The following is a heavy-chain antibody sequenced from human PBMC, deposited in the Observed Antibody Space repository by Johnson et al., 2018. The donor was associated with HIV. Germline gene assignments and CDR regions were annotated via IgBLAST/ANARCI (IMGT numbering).Heavy chain of an antibody. CDR2: ISYDGTQK. CDR3: TTDPTLDWLPLPFNI. J-gene: IGHJ3*02. CDR1: KFTFNSYT. D-gene: IGHD3-3*01. V-gene: IGHV3-30-3*01. Sequence: QVQLVESGGGVVQPGRSLRLSCAASKFTFNSYTLHWVRQAPGKGLEWVAFISYDGTQKNTADSVRGRLTLSRDNSEKTLHQQMKNVRGADTAVYYCTTDPTLDWLPLPFNIWGLGTMVTVSS.